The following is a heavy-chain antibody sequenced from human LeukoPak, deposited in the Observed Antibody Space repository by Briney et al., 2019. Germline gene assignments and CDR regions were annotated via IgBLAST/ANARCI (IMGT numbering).Heavy chain of an antibody. Sequence: GGCLRLSCAASRFTFNNYWMHWVRHAPGKGLVWVSHINTDGRATNYADSVKGRFTISRDNAKNTLYLQMDSLGAEDTAVYYCTRDNGGMDSWGQGTLVTVSS. J-gene: IGHJ4*02. V-gene: IGHV3-74*01. D-gene: IGHD7-27*01. CDR3: TRDNGGMDS. CDR2: INTDGRAT. CDR1: RFTFNNYW.